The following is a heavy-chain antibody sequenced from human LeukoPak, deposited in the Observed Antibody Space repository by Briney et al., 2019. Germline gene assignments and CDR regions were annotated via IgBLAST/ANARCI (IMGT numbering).Heavy chain of an antibody. CDR1: GFTFSSYE. V-gene: IGHV3-48*03. Sequence: GGSLRLSCAASGFTFSSYEMNWVRQAPGKGLEWVSYISSSGSTICYADSVKGRFTTSRDNAKNSLYLQMNSLRAEDTAVYYCARDVSSSWYFNYGMDVWGQGTTVTVSS. CDR3: ARDVSSSWYFNYGMDV. CDR2: ISSSGSTI. J-gene: IGHJ6*02. D-gene: IGHD6-13*01.